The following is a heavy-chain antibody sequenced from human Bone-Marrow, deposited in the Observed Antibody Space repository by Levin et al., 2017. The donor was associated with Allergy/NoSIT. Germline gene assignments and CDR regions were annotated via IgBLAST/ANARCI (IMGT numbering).Heavy chain of an antibody. CDR1: GFTFLSYT. Sequence: PGGSLRLSCAASGFTFLSYTMAWVRQAPGKGLEWVSSISSSSRHIYYADSLKGRFTISRDNAKNSLYLQMSSLRVEDTAVYYCARGLRGMATITGVHAWGEGALVTVSS. CDR3: ARGLRGMATITGVHA. CDR2: ISSSSRHI. J-gene: IGHJ5*02. D-gene: IGHD5-24*01. V-gene: IGHV3-21*01.